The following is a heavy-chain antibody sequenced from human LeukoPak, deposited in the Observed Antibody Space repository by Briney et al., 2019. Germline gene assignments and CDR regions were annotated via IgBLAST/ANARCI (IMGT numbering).Heavy chain of an antibody. V-gene: IGHV1-18*01. Sequence: ASVKVSCKASGYTFTSYGISWVRQAPGQGLEWMGWFSAYNGNTNYAQKLQGRVTMTTDTSTSTAYMELRSLRSDDTAVYYCARGVKPGIRGYSSSWPVDYWGQGILVTVSS. CDR3: ARGVKPGIRGYSSSWPVDY. J-gene: IGHJ4*02. CDR1: GYTFTSYG. D-gene: IGHD6-13*01. CDR2: FSAYNGNT.